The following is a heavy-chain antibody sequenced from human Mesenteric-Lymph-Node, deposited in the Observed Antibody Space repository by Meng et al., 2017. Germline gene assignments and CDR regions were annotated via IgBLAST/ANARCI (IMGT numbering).Heavy chain of an antibody. V-gene: IGHV3-20*04. CDR3: AKDRNALVWGVPDY. D-gene: IGHD3-10*01. Sequence: GESLKISCAASGFTFSSYAMSWVRQAPGKGLEWVSGINWNGGSTGYADSVKGRFTISRDNAKNSLYLQMNSLRVEDTALYYCAKDRNALVWGVPDYWGQGTMVTVSS. CDR2: INWNGGST. CDR1: GFTFSSYA. J-gene: IGHJ4*02.